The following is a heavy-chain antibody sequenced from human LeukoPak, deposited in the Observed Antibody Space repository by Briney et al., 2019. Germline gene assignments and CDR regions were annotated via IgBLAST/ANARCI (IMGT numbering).Heavy chain of an antibody. J-gene: IGHJ4*02. D-gene: IGHD3-22*01. CDR2: INAGNGNT. CDR1: GYTFTSYA. V-gene: IGHV1-3*01. Sequence: ASVKVSCKASGYTFTSYAMHWVRQAPGQRLEWMGWINAGNGNTKYSQKFQGRVTITTDTSTSTAYMELRSLRSDDTAVYYCARVKTGDSSGLEAYYFDYWGQGTLVTVSS. CDR3: ARVKTGDSSGLEAYYFDY.